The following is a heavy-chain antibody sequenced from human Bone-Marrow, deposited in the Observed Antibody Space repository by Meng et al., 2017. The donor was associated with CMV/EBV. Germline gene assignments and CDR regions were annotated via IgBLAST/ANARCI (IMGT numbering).Heavy chain of an antibody. CDR1: GFSLSSSGVG. CDR2: IYWDDDN. V-gene: IGHV2-5*02. CDR3: AHRQSSAGQFDY. Sequence: TFSGFSLSSSGVGVGWIRQPPGKALEWLALIYWDDDNRYSPSLRSRLTLTKDTSKNQVVLTMTTMDPVDTATYYCAHRQSSAGQFDYWGPGTLVTVSS. J-gene: IGHJ4*02. D-gene: IGHD6-13*01.